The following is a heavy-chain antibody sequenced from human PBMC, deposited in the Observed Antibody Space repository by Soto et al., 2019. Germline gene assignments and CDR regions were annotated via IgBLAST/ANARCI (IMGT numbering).Heavy chain of an antibody. CDR1: GGTFSSYA. J-gene: IGHJ6*02. Sequence: GASVKVSCKASGGTFSSYAISWVRQAPGQGLEWMGGIIPIFGTANYAQKFQGRVTITADESTSTAYMELSSLNSEDTAVYYCARRSACTNGVCYDFDYYYYGMDVWGQGTTVTVSS. D-gene: IGHD2-8*01. V-gene: IGHV1-69*13. CDR3: ARRSACTNGVCYDFDYYYYGMDV. CDR2: IIPIFGTA.